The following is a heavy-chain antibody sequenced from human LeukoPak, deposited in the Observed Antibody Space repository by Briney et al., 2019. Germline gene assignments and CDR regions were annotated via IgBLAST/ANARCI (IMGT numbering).Heavy chain of an antibody. CDR3: ASHYDIDY. V-gene: IGHV3-21*06. CDR1: GLTFSTYT. Sequence: GGSLRLSCAVSGLTFSTYTMNWVRQAPGKGLEWVSSISSGSSYIYYADSMKGRFTVSRDNAKNSLYLQMNSLKAGDTAVYFCASHYDIDYWGQGTLVTVSS. D-gene: IGHD3-9*01. J-gene: IGHJ4*02. CDR2: ISSGSSYI.